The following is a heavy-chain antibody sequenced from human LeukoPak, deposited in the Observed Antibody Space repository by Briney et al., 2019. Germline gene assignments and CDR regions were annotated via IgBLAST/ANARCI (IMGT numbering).Heavy chain of an antibody. CDR3: ARRHYDILTGSPGLDY. V-gene: IGHV3-66*01. J-gene: IGHJ4*02. CDR2: IYSDGST. CDR1: GFTVSSNY. Sequence: PGGSLRLSCAASGFTVSSNYMSWVRQAPGKGLEWVSVIYSDGSTYYADSVKGRFTISRDNSKNTVYLQMNSLRAEDTAVYYCARRHYDILTGSPGLDYWGQGTLVTVSS. D-gene: IGHD3-9*01.